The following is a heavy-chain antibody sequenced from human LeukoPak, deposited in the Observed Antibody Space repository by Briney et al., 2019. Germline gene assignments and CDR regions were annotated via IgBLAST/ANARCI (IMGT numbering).Heavy chain of an antibody. CDR2: IIPIFGTA. Sequence: ASVKVSCKASGGTFSSYAISWVRQAPGQGLEWMGGIIPIFGTANYAQKFQGRVTIAADESTSTAYMELSSLRSEDTAVYYCARGQDVGARFDYWGQGTLVTVSS. CDR3: ARGQDVGARFDY. J-gene: IGHJ4*02. V-gene: IGHV1-69*13. CDR1: GGTFSSYA. D-gene: IGHD1-26*01.